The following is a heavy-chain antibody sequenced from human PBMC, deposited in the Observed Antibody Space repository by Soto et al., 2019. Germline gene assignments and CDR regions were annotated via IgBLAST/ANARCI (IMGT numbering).Heavy chain of an antibody. CDR1: GYTFTGYY. V-gene: IGHV1-2*04. D-gene: IGHD1-20*01. CDR3: ARGVLTGTSSYYYYYMDV. J-gene: IGHJ6*03. CDR2: INPNSGGT. Sequence: ASVKVSCKASGYTFTGYYIHWVRQAPGQGLEWMGWINPNSGGTNYAQKFQGWVTMTRDTSISTAYMELSRLRSDDTAVYYCARGVLTGTSSYYYYYMDVWGKGTTVTVSS.